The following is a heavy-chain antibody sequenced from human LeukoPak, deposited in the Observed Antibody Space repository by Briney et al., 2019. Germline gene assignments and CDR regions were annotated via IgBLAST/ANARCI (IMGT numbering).Heavy chain of an antibody. CDR2: IYYSGST. CDR3: ARDYSSGSYSD. J-gene: IGHJ4*02. D-gene: IGHD1-26*01. CDR1: GGSISGYF. V-gene: IGHV4-59*01. Sequence: SETLSLTCTVSGGSISGYFWSWIRQPPGKGLEWIGYIYYSGSTNYNPSLKSRVTISVDTSKNQFSLKLSSVTAADTAVYYCARDYSSGSYSDWGQGTLVTVSS.